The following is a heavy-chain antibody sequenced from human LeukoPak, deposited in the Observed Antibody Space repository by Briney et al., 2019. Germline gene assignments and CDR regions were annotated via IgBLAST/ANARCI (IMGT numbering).Heavy chain of an antibody. J-gene: IGHJ5*02. CDR1: GFTFSSYA. D-gene: IGHD3-3*01. CDR2: ISGSGGST. V-gene: IGHV3-23*01. Sequence: GGSLRLSCAASGFTFSSYAMSWVRQAPGKGLESVSAISGSGGSTYYADSVKGRFTISRDNSKNTLYLQMNSLRAEDTAVYYCAKSDDFWSGYYRFDPWGQGTLVTVSS. CDR3: AKSDDFWSGYYRFDP.